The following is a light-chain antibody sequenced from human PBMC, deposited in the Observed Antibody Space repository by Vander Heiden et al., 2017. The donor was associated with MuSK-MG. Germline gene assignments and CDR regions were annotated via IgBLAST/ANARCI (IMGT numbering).Light chain of an antibody. CDR2: VGS. CDR3: MQARQGLT. J-gene: IGKJ4*01. CDR1: QSLLHSNGNNY. Sequence: DHVVTQSSLSLPVNPGEAASTSCRSSQSLLHSNGNNYMEWYLHKPGQSPQLLIYVGSTRASGVPDRFSGSGSGTDITLKISRVEAEDVGVYYCMQARQGLTFGGGTKVEIK. V-gene: IGKV2-28*01.